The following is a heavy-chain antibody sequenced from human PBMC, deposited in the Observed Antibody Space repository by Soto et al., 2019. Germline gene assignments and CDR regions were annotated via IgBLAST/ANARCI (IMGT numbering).Heavy chain of an antibody. CDR3: AKLSRIAAAGAPDY. CDR2: ISGRDGST. J-gene: IGHJ4*02. D-gene: IGHD6-13*01. Sequence: PGGSLRLSCAASGFTFSSYAMSWVRLAPGKGLEWVSAISGRDGSTYYADSVKGRFTVSRDDSKNTLFPQMNSLRAEDTAVYYCAKLSRIAAAGAPDYWGQGTRVTVSS. CDR1: GFTFSSYA. V-gene: IGHV3-23*01.